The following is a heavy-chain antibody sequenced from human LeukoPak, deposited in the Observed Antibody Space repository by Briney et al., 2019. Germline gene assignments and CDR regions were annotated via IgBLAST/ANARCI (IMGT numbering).Heavy chain of an antibody. D-gene: IGHD6-13*01. Sequence: YPSETLSLTCTVSGGSISSSSYYWGWIRQPPGKGLEWIGSIYYSGSTYYNPSLKSRVTISVDTSKNQFSLKLSSVTAADTATYYCAMRFSSSWYSDSFDIWGQGTMVTVSS. J-gene: IGHJ3*02. CDR3: AMRFSSSWYSDSFDI. V-gene: IGHV4-39*01. CDR1: GGSISSSSYY. CDR2: IYYSGST.